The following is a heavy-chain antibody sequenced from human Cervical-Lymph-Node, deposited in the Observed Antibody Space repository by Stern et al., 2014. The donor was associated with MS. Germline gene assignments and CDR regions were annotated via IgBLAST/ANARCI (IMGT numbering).Heavy chain of an antibody. J-gene: IGHJ4*02. D-gene: IGHD6-19*01. V-gene: IGHV3-9*01. CDR3: AKDTLGGGFHNGWYYFDS. Sequence: EVQLVESGGGLVQPGRSLRLTCAASGFSFDEYAMHWVRQAPGKGLEWVSGISWNTGTIDYADSVKGRFTISRDNAKKSLYLQMNSLSAEDTALYYCAKDTLGGGFHNGWYYFDSWGQGTPVTVSS. CDR1: GFSFDEYA. CDR2: ISWNTGTI.